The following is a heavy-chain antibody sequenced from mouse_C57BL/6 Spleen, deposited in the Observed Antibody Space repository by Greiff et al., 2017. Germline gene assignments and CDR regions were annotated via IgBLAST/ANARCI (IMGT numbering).Heavy chain of an antibody. Sequence: DVMLVESGGGLVKPGGSLKLSCAASGFTFSDYGMHWVRQAPEKGLEWVAYISSGSSTIYYADTVKGRFTISRDNAKNTLFLQMTSLRSEDTAMYYCASSYNYAMDYWGQGTSVTVSS. D-gene: IGHD1-1*01. CDR1: GFTFSDYG. CDR2: ISSGSSTI. V-gene: IGHV5-17*01. J-gene: IGHJ4*01. CDR3: ASSYNYAMDY.